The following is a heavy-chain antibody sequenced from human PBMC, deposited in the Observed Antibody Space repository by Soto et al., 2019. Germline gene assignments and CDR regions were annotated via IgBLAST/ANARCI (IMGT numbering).Heavy chain of an antibody. V-gene: IGHV4-39*01. Sequence: PSETLSLTCSVSGGSISSVSYYWGWIRQPPGKGLEWIGSIYYSGSAYYSPSLKSRVTMSVDTSKTSLYLQMNSLRAEDTAVYYCATHCNGGDCYLGFDYWGQGTLVTVSS. CDR3: ATHCNGGDCYLGFDY. CDR2: IYYSGSA. CDR1: GGSISSVSYY. J-gene: IGHJ4*02. D-gene: IGHD2-15*01.